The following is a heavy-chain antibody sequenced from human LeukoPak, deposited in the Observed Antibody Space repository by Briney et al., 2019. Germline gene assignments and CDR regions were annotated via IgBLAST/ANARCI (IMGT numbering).Heavy chain of an antibody. D-gene: IGHD3-22*01. V-gene: IGHV3-9*01. CDR2: ISWNSGSI. CDR1: GFTFYDYA. Sequence: GGSLRLSCAASGFTFYDYAMHWVRQAPGKGLEWVLGISWNSGSIGYADSVKGRFTISRDNAKNSLYLQMNSLRAEDTALYYCAKDHSVVITTGFDYWGQGTLVTVS. CDR3: AKDHSVVITTGFDY. J-gene: IGHJ4*02.